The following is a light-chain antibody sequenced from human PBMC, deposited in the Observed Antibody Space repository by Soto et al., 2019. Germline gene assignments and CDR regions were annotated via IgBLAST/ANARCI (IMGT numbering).Light chain of an antibody. CDR2: SNN. CDR3: AAWDDSLNGVV. CDR1: SSNIGSKT. V-gene: IGLV1-44*01. J-gene: IGLJ2*01. Sequence: QAVVTQPLSASGTPGQWVTISCSGSSSNIGSKTVNWYQQLPGTAPKLLIYSNNQRPSGVPDRFSGSKSGTSASLAISGLQSEDEADYYCAAWDDSLNGVVFGGGTKVTVL.